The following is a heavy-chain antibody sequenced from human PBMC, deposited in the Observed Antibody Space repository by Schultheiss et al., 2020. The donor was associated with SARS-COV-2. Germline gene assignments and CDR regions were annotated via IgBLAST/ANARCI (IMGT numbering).Heavy chain of an antibody. CDR3: ARGLWFGEFLDY. V-gene: IGHV4-59*01. CDR2: IYHSGST. CDR1: GDSINNYY. Sequence: SETLSLTCSVSGDSINNYYWSWIRQPPGKGLEWIGEIYHSGSTYYNPSLKSRVTISVDTSKNQFSLKLSSVTAADTAVYYCARGLWFGEFLDYWGQGTLVTVSS. D-gene: IGHD3-10*01. J-gene: IGHJ4*02.